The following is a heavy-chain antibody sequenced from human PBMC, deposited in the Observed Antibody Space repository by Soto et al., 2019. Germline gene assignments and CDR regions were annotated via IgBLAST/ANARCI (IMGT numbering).Heavy chain of an antibody. CDR2: TYYRSKWYN. CDR3: ARVPAHEGYCSRTSGYEPPSFNYGMDV. CDR1: GDSVSSNSAA. D-gene: IGHD2-2*01. V-gene: IGHV6-1*01. J-gene: IGHJ6*02. Sequence: SPTLSLTCAISGDSVSSNSAAWNWIRQSPSRGLEWLGRTYYRSKWYNDYAVSVKSRITINPDTSKNQFSMQLNSVTPEDRAVYYCARVPAHEGYCSRTSGYEPPSFNYGMDVWGQGTTVTVSS.